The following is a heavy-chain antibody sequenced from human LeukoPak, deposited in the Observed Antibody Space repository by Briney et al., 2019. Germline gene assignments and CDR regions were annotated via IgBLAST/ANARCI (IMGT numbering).Heavy chain of an antibody. CDR1: GFTFSSYW. CDR2: IKQDGSEK. Sequence: GGSLRLSCAASGFTFSSYWMSWVRQAPGKGLEWVADIKQDGSEKYYVDSVKGRFTISRDNSKNTVYLQMNSLRVEDTAVYYCARDRVVGLSQNFDYWGQGTLVTVSS. V-gene: IGHV3-7*01. CDR3: ARDRVVGLSQNFDY. D-gene: IGHD2-15*01. J-gene: IGHJ4*02.